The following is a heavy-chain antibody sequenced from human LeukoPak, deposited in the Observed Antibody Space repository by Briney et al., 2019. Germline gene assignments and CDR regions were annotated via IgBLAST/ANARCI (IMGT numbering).Heavy chain of an antibody. D-gene: IGHD1-14*01. CDR1: GGSISSSSYY. CDR2: IYYSGST. V-gene: IGHV4-61*01. J-gene: IGHJ6*03. CDR3: ARGPDPPGYYYYYMDV. Sequence: SETLSLTCTVSGGSISSSSYYWSWIRQPPGKGLEWIGYIYYSGSTNYNPSLKSRVTISVDTSKNQFSLKLSSVTAADTAVYYCARGPDPPGYYYYYMDVWGKGTTVTVSS.